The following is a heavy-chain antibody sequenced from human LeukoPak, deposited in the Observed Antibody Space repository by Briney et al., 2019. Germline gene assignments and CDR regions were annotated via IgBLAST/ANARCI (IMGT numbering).Heavy chain of an antibody. V-gene: IGHV3-7*01. CDR2: IKQDGSEK. D-gene: IGHD5-24*01. J-gene: IGHJ4*02. Sequence: GGSLRLSCAASGFTFSSYWMSWVRQAPGKGLEWVANIKQDGSEKYYVDSVKGRCTISRDNAKNSLYLQMNSLRAEDTAAYYCASGGGYNSLYYWGQGTLVTVSS. CDR1: GFTFSSYW. CDR3: ASGGGYNSLYY.